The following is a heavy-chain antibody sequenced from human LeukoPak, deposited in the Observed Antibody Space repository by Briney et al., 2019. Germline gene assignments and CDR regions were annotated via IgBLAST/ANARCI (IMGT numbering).Heavy chain of an antibody. V-gene: IGHV4-59*01. CDR2: IYFSGST. Sequence: PSETLSLTCTVSGGSISSYYWSWIRQPPGKGLEWIGYIYFSGSTSYSPSLKSRVTLSVDTSKNQFSLKLSSVTAADTAVYYCARVYCSGGSCYYNAFDIWGQGTMVTVSS. D-gene: IGHD2-15*01. CDR3: ARVYCSGGSCYYNAFDI. CDR1: GGSISSYY. J-gene: IGHJ3*02.